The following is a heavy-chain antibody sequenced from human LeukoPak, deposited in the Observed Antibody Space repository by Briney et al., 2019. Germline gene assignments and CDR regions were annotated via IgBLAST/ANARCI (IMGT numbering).Heavy chain of an antibody. V-gene: IGHV3-30-3*01. CDR3: ASGGYYYYYGMDV. J-gene: IGHJ6*02. D-gene: IGHD3-16*01. Sequence: GGSLRLSCAASGFTFSSYWMSWVRQAPGKGLKWVAVISHDGANKYHADSVKGRFTISRDNSKKTLYLQMNSLRAEDTAVYYCASGGYYYYYGMDVWGQGTTVTVSS. CDR2: ISHDGANK. CDR1: GFTFSSYW.